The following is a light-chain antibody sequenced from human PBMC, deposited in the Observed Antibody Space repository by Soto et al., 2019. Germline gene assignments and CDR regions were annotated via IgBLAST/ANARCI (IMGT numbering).Light chain of an antibody. CDR1: QSVSSN. V-gene: IGKV3-15*01. CDR2: GAS. CDR3: QQYSNWPLT. Sequence: EIVMTQSPATLSVSPGERVTLSCRASQSVSSNLAWYQQKPGQAPRLLIYGASTRATNIPARFSGSGSGTEFTLTIGSLQSEDFAVYYCQQYSNWPLTFGGGTKVEIK. J-gene: IGKJ4*01.